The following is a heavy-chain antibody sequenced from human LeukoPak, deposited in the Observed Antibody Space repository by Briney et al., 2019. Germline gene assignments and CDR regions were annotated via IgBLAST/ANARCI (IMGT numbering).Heavy chain of an antibody. CDR2: MCGSAGCT. Sequence: PGGSLRLSCAASGFTFEIYAMSWVRLAPGKGLQWVASMCGSAGCTFYADSVKGRFTISGDNSKNTLYLQMNGLRAEDTAIYYCVRDRPNYHESNGHYYNRDGDHWGQGTLVTVSS. CDR3: VRDRPNYHESNGHYYNRDGDH. CDR1: GFTFEIYA. D-gene: IGHD3-10*02. V-gene: IGHV3-23*01. J-gene: IGHJ5*02.